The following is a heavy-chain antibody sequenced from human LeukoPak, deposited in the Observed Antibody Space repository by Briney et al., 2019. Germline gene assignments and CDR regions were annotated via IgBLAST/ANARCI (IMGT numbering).Heavy chain of an antibody. Sequence: GSLRLSCAASGFTFSDYYMSWIRQPPGKGLEWIGSIYYSGSTYYNPSLKSRVTISVDTSKNQFSLKLSSVTAADTAVYYCARDRRLYSSLDDAFDIWGQGTMVTVSS. CDR1: GFTFSDYY. J-gene: IGHJ3*02. CDR2: IYYSGST. V-gene: IGHV4-38-2*02. D-gene: IGHD6-6*01. CDR3: ARDRRLYSSLDDAFDI.